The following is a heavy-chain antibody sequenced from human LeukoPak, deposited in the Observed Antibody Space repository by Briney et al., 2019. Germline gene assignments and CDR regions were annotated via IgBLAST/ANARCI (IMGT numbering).Heavy chain of an antibody. CDR3: AKDGYYDILTGLDAFDI. D-gene: IGHD3-9*01. Sequence: GGSLRLSCAASGFTFSSYGMHWVRQAPGKGLEWVAFIRYDGSNKYYADSVKGRFTISRDNSKNTLYLQMNSLRAEDTAVYYCAKDGYYDILTGLDAFDIWGQGTMVTVSS. CDR2: IRYDGSNK. CDR1: GFTFSSYG. V-gene: IGHV3-30*02. J-gene: IGHJ3*02.